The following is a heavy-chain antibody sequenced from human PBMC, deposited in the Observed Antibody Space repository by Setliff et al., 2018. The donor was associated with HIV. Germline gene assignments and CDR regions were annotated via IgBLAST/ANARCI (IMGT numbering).Heavy chain of an antibody. Sequence: GGSLRLSCAASGFTFSSYSMNWVRQVPGKGLEWVSSISSSSSYIYYADSVKGRFTISRDNAKNSLYLQMNSLRAEDTAVYYCAKTTPSSIRSPYYYYMDVWGKGTTVTVSS. J-gene: IGHJ6*03. D-gene: IGHD6-13*01. CDR1: GFTFSSYS. CDR3: AKTTPSSIRSPYYYYMDV. CDR2: ISSSSSYI. V-gene: IGHV3-21*03.